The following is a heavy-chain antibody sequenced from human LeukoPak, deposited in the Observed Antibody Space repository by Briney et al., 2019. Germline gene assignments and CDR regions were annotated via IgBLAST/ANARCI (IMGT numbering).Heavy chain of an antibody. CDR1: GGSISSYY. CDR2: IYYSGST. J-gene: IGHJ4*02. Sequence: SETLSLTCTVSGGSISSYYWSWIRQPPGKGLEWIGYIYYSGSTNYNPSLKSRVTISVDTSKNQFSLKLSSVTAADTAVYYCARDSTGDRHAWQFDYWGQGTLVTVSS. V-gene: IGHV4-59*01. CDR3: ARDSTGDRHAWQFDY. D-gene: IGHD7-27*01.